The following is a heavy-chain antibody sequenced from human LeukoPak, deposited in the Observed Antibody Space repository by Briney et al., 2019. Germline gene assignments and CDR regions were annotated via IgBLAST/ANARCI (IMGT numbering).Heavy chain of an antibody. D-gene: IGHD2-21*02. Sequence: GGSLRLSCAASGFTVSSNYMSWVRQAPGKGLEWVSVIYSGGSTYYADSVKGRFTISRDNSKNTLYLQMNSLRAEDTAVYYRARDRGVTAGGYYYYYMDVWGKGTTVTVSS. CDR1: GFTVSSNY. J-gene: IGHJ6*03. V-gene: IGHV3-53*01. CDR3: ARDRGVTAGGYYYYYMDV. CDR2: IYSGGST.